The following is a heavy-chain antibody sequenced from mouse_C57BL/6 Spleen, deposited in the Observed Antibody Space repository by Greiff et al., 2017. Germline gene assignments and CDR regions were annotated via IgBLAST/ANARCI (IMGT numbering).Heavy chain of an antibody. V-gene: IGHV1-82*01. CDR3: ARSLYSNYEAWFAY. J-gene: IGHJ3*01. CDR1: GYAFSSSW. Sequence: VQLQESGPELVKPGASVKISCKASGYAFSSSWMNWVKQRPGKGLEWIGRIYPGDGDTNYNGKFKGKATLTADKSSSTAYIQLSSLTSEDSAVYFCARSLYSNYEAWFAYWGQGTLVTVSA. D-gene: IGHD2-5*01. CDR2: IYPGDGDT.